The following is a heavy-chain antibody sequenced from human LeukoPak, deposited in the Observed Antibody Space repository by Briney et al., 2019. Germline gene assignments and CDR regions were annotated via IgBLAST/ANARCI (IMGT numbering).Heavy chain of an antibody. CDR1: GFSFTDYP. V-gene: IGHV3-11*06. CDR3: ARGAIGPRPEQFYGMDV. D-gene: IGHD6-6*01. CDR2: ISTGSSYT. Sequence: GGSLRLSCATSGFSFTDYPMNWVRQAPGEGLEWVSSISTGSSYTNYADSVKGRFTISRDNAKNSLYLQMNSLRAEDTAVYYCARGAIGPRPEQFYGMDVWGQGTTVTVSS. J-gene: IGHJ6*02.